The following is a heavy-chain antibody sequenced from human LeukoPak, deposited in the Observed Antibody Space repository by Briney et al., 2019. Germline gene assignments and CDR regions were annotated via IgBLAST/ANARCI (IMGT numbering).Heavy chain of an antibody. CDR3: ARYGSGSYYKSEAPLHNWFDP. Sequence: GGSLRLSCAASGFSFSMYSMSWVRQAPGKGLEWVSAISGSGGSTYYADSVKGRFTISRDNSKNTLYLQMNSLRAEDTAVYYCARYGSGSYYKSEAPLHNWFDPWGQGTLVTVSS. V-gene: IGHV3-23*01. D-gene: IGHD3-10*01. CDR2: ISGSGGST. CDR1: GFSFSMYS. J-gene: IGHJ5*02.